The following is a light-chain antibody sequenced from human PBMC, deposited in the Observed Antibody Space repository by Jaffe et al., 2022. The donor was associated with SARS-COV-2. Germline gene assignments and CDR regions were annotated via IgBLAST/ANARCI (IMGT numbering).Light chain of an antibody. V-gene: IGKV1-39*01. J-gene: IGKJ3*01. CDR3: QQSDSTPFT. Sequence: DIQMTQSPSSLSASVGDRVTITCRASQSISYLNWYQQKPGKAPNLLIYAASRLQSGVPPRFSGSGSGTDFTLTVSSLQPEDFATYYCQQSDSTPFTFGPGTKVDIK. CDR1: QSISY. CDR2: AAS.